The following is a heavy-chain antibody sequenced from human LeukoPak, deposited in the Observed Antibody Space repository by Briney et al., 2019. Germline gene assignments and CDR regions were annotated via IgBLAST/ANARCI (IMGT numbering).Heavy chain of an antibody. CDR3: ARGGHYYDSSGYGFDY. Sequence: SETLSLTCAVDGGSFSGYYWSWIRQPPGKGLEWIGEINHSGTTNYNPSLKSRVTISVDTSKNQFSLNLSSVTAADTAVYYCARGGHYYDSSGYGFDYWGQGTLVTVSS. J-gene: IGHJ4*02. V-gene: IGHV4-34*01. CDR2: INHSGTT. D-gene: IGHD3-22*01. CDR1: GGSFSGYY.